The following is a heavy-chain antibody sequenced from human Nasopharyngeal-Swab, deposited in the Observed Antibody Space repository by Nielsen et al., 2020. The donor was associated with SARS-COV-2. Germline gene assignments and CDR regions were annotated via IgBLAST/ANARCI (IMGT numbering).Heavy chain of an antibody. Sequence: SETLSLICTVSGDSISTLHWIWIRQPPGKGLGGIGYVYYPGSTNYNPSLRSRVTISIDTSKNQLSLKLSSVTAADTAVYYCARLFGPFWSAYYFDYWGRGTLVTVSS. CDR2: VYYPGST. D-gene: IGHD3-3*01. CDR1: GDSISTLH. CDR3: ARLFGPFWSAYYFDY. J-gene: IGHJ4*02. V-gene: IGHV4-59*08.